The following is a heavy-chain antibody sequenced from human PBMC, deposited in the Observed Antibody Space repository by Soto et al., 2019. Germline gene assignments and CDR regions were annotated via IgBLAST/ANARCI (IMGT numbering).Heavy chain of an antibody. Sequence: SETLSLTWTVAGGSISSYYGSWIRQPPGKGLEWIGYIYYSGSTNYNPSLKSRVTISVDTSKNQFSLKLSSVTAADTAVYYCARVGGGIFGVVILRDNWFDPWGQGTLVTVSS. CDR2: IYYSGST. D-gene: IGHD3-3*01. CDR1: GGSISSYY. CDR3: ARVGGGIFGVVILRDNWFDP. J-gene: IGHJ5*02. V-gene: IGHV4-59*01.